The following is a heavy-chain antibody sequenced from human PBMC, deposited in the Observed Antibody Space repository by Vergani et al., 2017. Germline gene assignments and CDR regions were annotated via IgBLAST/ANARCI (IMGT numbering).Heavy chain of an antibody. Sequence: QVQLVQSGAEVKKPGASVKVSCKASGYTFTDYFLHWVRQAPGQGLEWIGWINPNSGGTNYAQKFQGRVTMTRDTSLSTAYMELSNLRADDTAVYYCARVGTSSNRDYFDYWGQGTLVTVSS. J-gene: IGHJ4*02. CDR3: ARVGTSSNRDYFDY. CDR1: GYTFTDYF. CDR2: INPNSGGT. V-gene: IGHV1-2*02. D-gene: IGHD2-2*01.